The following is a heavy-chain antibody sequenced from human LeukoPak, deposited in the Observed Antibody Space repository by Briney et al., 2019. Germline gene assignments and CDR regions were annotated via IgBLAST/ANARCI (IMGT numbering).Heavy chain of an antibody. CDR2: ISGSGGST. J-gene: IGHJ4*02. Sequence: GGSLRLSCAASGFTFSSYGMSWVRQAPGKGLEWVSAISGSGGSTYYADSVKGRFTISRDNSKNTLYLQMNSLRAEDTAVYYCAKDLSGSYTVGYWGQGTLVTASS. CDR1: GFTFSSYG. CDR3: AKDLSGSYTVGY. V-gene: IGHV3-23*01. D-gene: IGHD1-26*01.